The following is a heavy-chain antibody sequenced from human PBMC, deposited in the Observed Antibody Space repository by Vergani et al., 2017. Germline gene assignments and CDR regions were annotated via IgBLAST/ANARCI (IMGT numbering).Heavy chain of an antibody. V-gene: IGHV3-33*01. CDR1: VFTFSSYG. CDR3: ARDSGSSWYYFDY. Sequence: QVQLVESGGGVVQPGRSLRLSCAASVFTFSSYGMHWVRQAPGKGLEWVAVIWYDGNNKYYADSVKGRFTISIDNSKNTLYLQMNSLRADDPAVYYCARDSGSSWYYFDYWGQGTLVTVSS. J-gene: IGHJ4*02. D-gene: IGHD6-13*01. CDR2: IWYDGNNK.